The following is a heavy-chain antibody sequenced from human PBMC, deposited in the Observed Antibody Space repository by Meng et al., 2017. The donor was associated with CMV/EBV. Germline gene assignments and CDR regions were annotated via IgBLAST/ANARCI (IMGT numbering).Heavy chain of an antibody. V-gene: IGHV3-53*01. D-gene: IGHD3-16*01. Sequence: EGRLVEAGGGLTRPGGSLGLSWAASGFTVSSNYMSWVRQAPGKGLEWVSVIYSGGSTYYADSVKGRFTISRDNSKNTLYLQMNSLRAEDTAVYYCARDNWGLGWFDPWGQGTLVTVSS. CDR2: IYSGGST. CDR1: GFTVSSNY. J-gene: IGHJ5*02. CDR3: ARDNWGLGWFDP.